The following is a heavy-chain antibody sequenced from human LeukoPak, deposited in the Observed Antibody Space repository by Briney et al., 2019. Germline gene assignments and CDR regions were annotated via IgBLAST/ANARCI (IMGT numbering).Heavy chain of an antibody. J-gene: IGHJ4*02. Sequence: KTSETLSLTCTVSGGSISSYYWSWIRQPPGKGLEWIGYIYYSGSTNYNPSLKSRVTISVDTSKNQFSLKLSSVTAADTAVYYCARHSGSSPADYWGQGTLVTVSS. CDR3: ARHSGSSPADY. V-gene: IGHV4-59*01. D-gene: IGHD1-26*01. CDR2: IYYSGST. CDR1: GGSISSYY.